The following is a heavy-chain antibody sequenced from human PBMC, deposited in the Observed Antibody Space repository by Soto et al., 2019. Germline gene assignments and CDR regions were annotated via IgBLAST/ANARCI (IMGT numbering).Heavy chain of an antibody. D-gene: IGHD6-19*01. Sequence: ASVKVSCKASGYTFTSYYMHWVRQAPGQGLEWMGIINPSGGSTSYAQKFQGRVTMTRDTSTSTVYMELSSLRSEGTAAYYCARDGARIAVAGNYYGMDVWGQGTTVTVSS. CDR1: GYTFTSYY. CDR2: INPSGGST. V-gene: IGHV1-46*01. J-gene: IGHJ6*02. CDR3: ARDGARIAVAGNYYGMDV.